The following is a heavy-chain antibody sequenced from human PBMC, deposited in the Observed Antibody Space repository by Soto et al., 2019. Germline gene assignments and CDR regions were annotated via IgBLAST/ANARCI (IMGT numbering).Heavy chain of an antibody. D-gene: IGHD3-10*01. J-gene: IGHJ3*02. Sequence: QVQLQQWGAGLLKPSETLSLTCAVYGGSFSGYYWSWIRQPPGKGLEWIGEINHSGSTNYNPSLKSRVTISVDTSENQFSLKLSSVTAADTAVYYCARDHGSGSYLFDIWGQGTMVTVSS. CDR3: ARDHGSGSYLFDI. CDR2: INHSGST. CDR1: GGSFSGYY. V-gene: IGHV4-34*01.